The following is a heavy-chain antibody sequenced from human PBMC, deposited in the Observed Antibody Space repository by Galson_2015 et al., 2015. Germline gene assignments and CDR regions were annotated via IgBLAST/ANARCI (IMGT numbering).Heavy chain of an antibody. V-gene: IGHV4-61*02. J-gene: IGHJ6*02. CDR2: LYTSGSTANSGST. CDR3: AREEGQGYCTSSSCSTSGGLDV. D-gene: IGHD2-2*01. Sequence: TLSLTCTVSGGSVTDGRFYWNWIRRAAGKGPEWIGRLYTSGSTANSGSTSYNPSLENRVTISIDRAKNHVSLTLASSSAADTAVYFCAREEGQGYCTSSSCSTSGGLDVWGQGTTVTVSS. CDR1: GGSVTDGRFY.